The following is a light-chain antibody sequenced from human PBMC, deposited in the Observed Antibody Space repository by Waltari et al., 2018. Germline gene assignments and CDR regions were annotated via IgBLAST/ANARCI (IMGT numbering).Light chain of an antibody. J-gene: IGLJ1*01. CDR1: SSDVGGYTY. V-gene: IGLV2-14*01. Sequence: QSALPQPAPVSGSPGQSITISCTGTSSDVGGYTYVSWYQQHPGKAPNLMIYDVSKRPSGVSNRFSGSKSGNTASLTISGLQAEDEADYYCSSYTSSSTYVFGTGTKVTVL. CDR2: DVS. CDR3: SSYTSSSTYV.